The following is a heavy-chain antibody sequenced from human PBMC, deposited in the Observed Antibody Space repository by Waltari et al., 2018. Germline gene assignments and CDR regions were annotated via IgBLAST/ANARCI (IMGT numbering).Heavy chain of an antibody. CDR1: GHSVNHDFY. Sequence: QVQLRESGPGLVRSSATLYLTCTVSGHSVNHDFYWAWIRQSPGGGLEWIASIYHPCSSHYNSSLKSRVSISTDMSTKQFFLTLTHLTAADTAVYYCAEEGNTTAGLFDSWGQGTLVTVSS. CDR2: IYHPCSS. D-gene: IGHD6-25*01. J-gene: IGHJ4*02. CDR3: AEEGNTTAGLFDS. V-gene: IGHV4-38-2*02.